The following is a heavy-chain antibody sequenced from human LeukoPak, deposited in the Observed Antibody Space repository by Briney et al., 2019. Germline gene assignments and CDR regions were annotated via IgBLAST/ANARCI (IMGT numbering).Heavy chain of an antibody. V-gene: IGHV3-7*01. CDR2: IKQDGGEK. J-gene: IGHJ5*02. CDR3: AGDGGTDWYDP. CDR1: GFTISGYW. D-gene: IGHD3-16*01. Sequence: GGSLRLSCAASGFTISGYWMSWVRQAPGKGLQWVANIKQDGGEKTYVDSVKGRFTISRDNAKNSLYLQMNSLRVEDTAMYYCAGDGGTDWYDPWGQGTLVTVSS.